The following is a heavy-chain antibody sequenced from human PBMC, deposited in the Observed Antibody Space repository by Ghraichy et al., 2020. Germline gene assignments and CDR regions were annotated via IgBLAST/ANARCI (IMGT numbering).Heavy chain of an antibody. D-gene: IGHD2-2*01. CDR2: ISAYNGDT. V-gene: IGHV1-18*01. Sequence: ASVKVSCKASGYTFTSYGISWVRQAPGQGLEWMGWISAYNGDTNYAQKLQGRVTMTTGTSTSTAYMELRSLRSDDTAVYYCARDVRMWIVVVPAASYYDAFDIWGQGTMVTVSS. CDR3: ARDVRMWIVVVPAASYYDAFDI. CDR1: GYTFTSYG. J-gene: IGHJ3*02.